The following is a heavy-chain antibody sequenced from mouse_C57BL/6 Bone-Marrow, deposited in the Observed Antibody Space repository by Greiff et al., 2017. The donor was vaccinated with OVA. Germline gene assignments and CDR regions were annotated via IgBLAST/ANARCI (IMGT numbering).Heavy chain of an antibody. D-gene: IGHD2-4*01. Sequence: VQLQQSGPVLVRPGASVTLSCKASGYTFTDYEMHWVKQTPVHGLEWIGAIDPETGGTAYNQKFKGKAILTADKSSSTAYMELRSLTSEDSAVYYCTTHYDYDVLCMDYWGQGTSVTVSS. CDR2: IDPETGGT. CDR1: GYTFTDYE. J-gene: IGHJ4*01. V-gene: IGHV1-15*01. CDR3: TTHYDYDVLCMDY.